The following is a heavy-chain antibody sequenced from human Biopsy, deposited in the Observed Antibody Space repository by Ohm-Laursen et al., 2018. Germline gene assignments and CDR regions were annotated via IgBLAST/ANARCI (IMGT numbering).Heavy chain of an antibody. Sequence: ASVKVFCKASGYTFISYDIDWVRQATGQGLEWMGWMNPNSGKTGYAQKFQGRVTMTTNTSVNTAYMELSSLTFEDTAVYYCAIEGGTYSKPFDYWGQRSQVIVSS. CDR1: GYTFISYD. CDR3: AIEGGTYSKPFDY. CDR2: MNPNSGKT. D-gene: IGHD1-26*01. V-gene: IGHV1-8*01. J-gene: IGHJ4*02.